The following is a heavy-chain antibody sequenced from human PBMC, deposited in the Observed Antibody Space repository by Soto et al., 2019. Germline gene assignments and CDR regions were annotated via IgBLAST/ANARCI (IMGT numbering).Heavy chain of an antibody. CDR3: ARESSDWSAVDY. J-gene: IGHJ4*02. CDR2: IDTTGAP. D-gene: IGHD6-19*01. V-gene: IGHV3-13*05. Sequence: EVQLVESGGGLVQPGGSLRLSCAASGFTFSRYDMHWVRQGTGKGLEWVSGIDTTGAPYYSGSVKGRFTISRENAKNSLFHEMDSLRPGDTAVYYCARESSDWSAVDYWGQGTLVTVSS. CDR1: GFTFSRYD.